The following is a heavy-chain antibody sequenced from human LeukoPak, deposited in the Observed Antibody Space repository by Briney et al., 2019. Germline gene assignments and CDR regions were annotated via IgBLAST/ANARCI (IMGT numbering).Heavy chain of an antibody. CDR1: GGSISSYY. J-gene: IGHJ5*02. D-gene: IGHD6-13*01. CDR2: IYTSGST. V-gene: IGHV4-4*09. CDR3: ATGYSSSWYHWFDP. Sequence: SETLSLTCTVSGGSISSYYWSWIRQPPGKGLEWIGYIYTSGSTNYNPSLKSRVTISVDTSKNQFSLKLSSVTAADTAVYYCATGYSSSWYHWFDPWGQGTLVTVSS.